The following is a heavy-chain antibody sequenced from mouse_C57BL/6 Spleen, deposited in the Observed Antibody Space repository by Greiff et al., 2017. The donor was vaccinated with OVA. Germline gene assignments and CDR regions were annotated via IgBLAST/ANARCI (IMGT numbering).Heavy chain of an antibody. V-gene: IGHV14-4*01. CDR3: TSGTGAWFAY. J-gene: IGHJ3*01. CDR2: IDPENGDT. Sequence: VQLQQSGAELVRPGASVKLSCTASGFNLKDDYMHWVKQRPEQGLEWIGWIDPENGDTEYASKFQGKATITADTSSNTAYLQLSSRTSEDTAVYYCTSGTGAWFAYWGQGTLVTVSA. CDR1: GFNLKDDY. D-gene: IGHD4-1*01.